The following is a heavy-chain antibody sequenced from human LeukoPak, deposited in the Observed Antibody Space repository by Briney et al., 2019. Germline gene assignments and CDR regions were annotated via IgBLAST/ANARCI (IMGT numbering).Heavy chain of an antibody. J-gene: IGHJ6*02. Sequence: SETLSLTCTVSGGSISSYYWSWIRQPPGKGLEWIGYIYYSGSTNYNPSLKSRATISVDTSKNQFSLKLSSVTAADTAVYYCARLVTPFYYGMDVWGQGTTVTVSS. CDR3: ARLVTPFYYGMDV. CDR1: GGSISSYY. V-gene: IGHV4-59*01. CDR2: IYYSGST. D-gene: IGHD4-23*01.